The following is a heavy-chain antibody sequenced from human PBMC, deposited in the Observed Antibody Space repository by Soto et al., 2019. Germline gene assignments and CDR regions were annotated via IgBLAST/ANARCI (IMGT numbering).Heavy chain of an antibody. CDR2: IKASAE. V-gene: IGHV3-23*01. CDR1: GFTFSDYA. CDR3: AKDGGRFFNEFET. Sequence: GGSLRLSCTASGFTFSDYAMHWVRQAPGKGLEWVSSIKASAEHHADSVTGRFSISRDNSKNTLYVQMNNLRAEDTAVYYCAKDGGRFFNEFETWGQGTMVTVSS. J-gene: IGHJ3*02. D-gene: IGHD3-3*01.